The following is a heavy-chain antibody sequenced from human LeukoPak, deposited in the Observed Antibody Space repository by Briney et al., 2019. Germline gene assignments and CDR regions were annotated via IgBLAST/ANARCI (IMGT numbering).Heavy chain of an antibody. CDR3: ARLHYEWELCFDY. V-gene: IGHV4-39*01. Sequence: SETLSLTCTVSGGSISSSSYYWGWIRQPPGKGLEWIGSIYYSGSTYYNPSLKSRVTISVDTSENQFSLKLSSVTAADTAVYYCARLHYEWELCFDYWGQGTLVTVSS. D-gene: IGHD1-26*01. CDR1: GGSISSSSYY. CDR2: IYYSGST. J-gene: IGHJ4*02.